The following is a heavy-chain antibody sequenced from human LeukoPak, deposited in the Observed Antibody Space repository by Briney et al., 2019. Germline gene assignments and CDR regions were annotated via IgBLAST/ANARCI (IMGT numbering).Heavy chain of an antibody. CDR2: IWYDGSNK. CDR3: ARWGDCSGGSCYSEGYYYGMDV. CDR1: GFTFSSYG. D-gene: IGHD2-15*01. J-gene: IGHJ6*02. Sequence: AGGSLRLSCAASGFTFSSYGMHWVRQAPGKGLEWVAVIWYDGSNKYYADSVKGRFTISRDNSKNTLYLQMNSLRAEDTAVYYCARWGDCSGGSCYSEGYYYGMDVWGQGTTVTVSS. V-gene: IGHV3-33*01.